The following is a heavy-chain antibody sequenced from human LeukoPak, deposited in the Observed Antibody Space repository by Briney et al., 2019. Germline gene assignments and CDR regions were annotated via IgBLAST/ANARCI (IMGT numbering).Heavy chain of an antibody. CDR2: ISAYNGNT. V-gene: IGHV1-18*01. CDR3: ARASIAVAGTYFDY. D-gene: IGHD6-19*01. CDR1: GYTFTSYG. Sequence: ASVKVSCKASGYTFTSYGISWVRQAPGQGLEWMGWISAYNGNTNYAQKLQGRVTMTTDTSTSTAYVELRSLRSDDTAVYYCARASIAVAGTYFDYWGQGTLVTVSS. J-gene: IGHJ4*02.